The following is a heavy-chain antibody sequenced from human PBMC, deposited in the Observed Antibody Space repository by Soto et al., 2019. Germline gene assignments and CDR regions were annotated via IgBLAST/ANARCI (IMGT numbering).Heavy chain of an antibody. D-gene: IGHD3-10*01. V-gene: IGHV3-23*01. Sequence: PGGSLRLSCAASGFTFSSYAMSWVRQAPGKGLEWVSAISDSGGSTYYADSVKGRFTISRDNSKNTLYLQMNSLRAEDTAVYYCARDKVTMVRGVSNWFDPWGQGTLVTVSS. CDR2: ISDSGGST. J-gene: IGHJ5*02. CDR1: GFTFSSYA. CDR3: ARDKVTMVRGVSNWFDP.